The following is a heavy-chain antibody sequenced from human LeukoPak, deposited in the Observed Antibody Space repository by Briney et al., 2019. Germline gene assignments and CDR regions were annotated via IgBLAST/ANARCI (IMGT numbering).Heavy chain of an antibody. CDR2: IYASGST. D-gene: IGHD5-12*01. V-gene: IGHV4-4*07. CDR1: GGSISSYY. Sequence: SETLSLTCTVSGGSISSYYWSWIRQPAGKGLEWIGRIYASGSTHYNPSLKSRVTMSVDTSKKQFSLNLSSVTAADTAVYYCARDQGGYLSWFDPWGQGPLVTVSS. CDR3: ARDQGGYLSWFDP. J-gene: IGHJ5*02.